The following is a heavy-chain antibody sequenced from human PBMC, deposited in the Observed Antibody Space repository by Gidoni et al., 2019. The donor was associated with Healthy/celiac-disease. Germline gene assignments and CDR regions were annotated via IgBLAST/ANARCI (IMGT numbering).Heavy chain of an antibody. CDR1: GFPFSSYA. V-gene: IGHV3-23*01. J-gene: IGHJ4*02. Sequence: EVLLLESGGGLVQPGGSRRLSRDASGFPFSSYAMSWVRQAPGKGLEWVSAISGSGGSTYYADSVKGRFTISRDNSKNTLYLQMNSLRAEDTAVYYCAKGRDFWSGYSSVWGQGTLVTVSS. CDR2: ISGSGGST. D-gene: IGHD3-3*01. CDR3: AKGRDFWSGYSSV.